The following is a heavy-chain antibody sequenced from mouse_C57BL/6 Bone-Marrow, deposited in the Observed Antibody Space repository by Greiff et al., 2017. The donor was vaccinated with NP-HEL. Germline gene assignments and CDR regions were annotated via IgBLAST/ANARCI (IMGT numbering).Heavy chain of an antibody. V-gene: IGHV1-55*01. CDR3: SRERGYYGSSYWYFDV. Sequence: QVQLQQPGAELVKPGASVQMSCKASGYTFTSYWITWVPPRPGQGLEWIGAIYPGSGSTNDNEKFKSKATLTVDTSSSTAYMQHSSLTSEDSAVYYCSRERGYYGSSYWYFDVWGTGTTVTVSS. CDR2: IYPGSGST. D-gene: IGHD1-1*01. J-gene: IGHJ1*03. CDR1: GYTFTSYW.